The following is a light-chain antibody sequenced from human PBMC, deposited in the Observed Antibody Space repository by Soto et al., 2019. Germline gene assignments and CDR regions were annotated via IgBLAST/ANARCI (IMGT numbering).Light chain of an antibody. CDR3: QAWDSTPVV. V-gene: IGLV3-1*01. CDR1: KLGDKY. CDR2: QDM. J-gene: IGLJ2*01. Sequence: SYELTQPPSVSVSPGQTASITCSGDKLGDKYACWYRQKPGQSPVLVIYQDMKRPSGIPARFSGSNSGNTATLTISGTQAMDEADYYCQAWDSTPVVFGGGTKMTVL.